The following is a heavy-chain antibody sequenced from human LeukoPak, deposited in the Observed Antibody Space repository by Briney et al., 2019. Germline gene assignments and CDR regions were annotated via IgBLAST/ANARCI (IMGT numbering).Heavy chain of an antibody. V-gene: IGHV1-3*01. Sequence: ASVKASYKASGFIFTNFAIQWVRQAPGQSLEWMGWINVGNGNAKYSQKFQGRVTISRETSASTAYMELSDLRSEDTAVYYCAREHDLWSGFSFDYWGQGTPVTVSS. CDR2: INVGNGNA. D-gene: IGHD3-3*01. CDR3: AREHDLWSGFSFDY. J-gene: IGHJ4*02. CDR1: GFIFTNFA.